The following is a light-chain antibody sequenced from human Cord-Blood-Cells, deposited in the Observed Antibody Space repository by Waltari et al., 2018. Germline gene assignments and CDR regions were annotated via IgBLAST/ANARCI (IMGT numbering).Light chain of an antibody. CDR1: SSVVASYNH. J-gene: IGLJ1*01. V-gene: IGLV2-23*01. CDR2: EGS. CDR3: CSYAGSSTFYV. Sequence: QSALTQPASVSASPGQSVPISCTGTSSVVASYNHVSWYQQHPGKAPKLMIYEGSKRPSGVSNRFSGSKSGNTASLTISGLQAEDEADYYCCSYAGSSTFYVFGTGTKVTVL.